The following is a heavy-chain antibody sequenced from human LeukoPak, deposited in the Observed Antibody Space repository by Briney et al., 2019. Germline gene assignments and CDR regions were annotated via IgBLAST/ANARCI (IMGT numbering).Heavy chain of an antibody. CDR1: GGSFSGYY. V-gene: IGHV4-34*01. D-gene: IGHD3-22*01. CDR2: INHSGST. Sequence: KPSETLSLTCAVYGGSFSGYYWSWIRQPPGKGLEWIGEINHSGSTNYNPSLKSRVTISVDTSKNQFSLKLSSVTASDTAVYYCARPLHYYDSSGPIDAFDIWGQGTMVTVSS. CDR3: ARPLHYYDSSGPIDAFDI. J-gene: IGHJ3*02.